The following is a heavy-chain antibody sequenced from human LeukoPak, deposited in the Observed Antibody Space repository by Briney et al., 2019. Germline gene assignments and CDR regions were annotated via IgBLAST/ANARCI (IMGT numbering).Heavy chain of an antibody. CDR3: ARIAVAGTDFDY. J-gene: IGHJ4*02. CDR1: GFTVSSNY. V-gene: IGHV3-53*01. CDR2: IYSGGST. Sequence: GGSLRLSCAASGFTVSSNYMSWVRQAPGKGLEWVSVIYSGGSTYYADSVKGRFTISRDNSKNTLYLQMNSLRAEDTAVYDCARIAVAGTDFDYWGQGTLVTVSS. D-gene: IGHD6-19*01.